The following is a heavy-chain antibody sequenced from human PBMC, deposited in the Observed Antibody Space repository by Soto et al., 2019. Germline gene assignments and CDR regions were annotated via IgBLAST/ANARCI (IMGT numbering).Heavy chain of an antibody. D-gene: IGHD2-15*01. Sequence: QVQLVQSGAEVQKPGSSVKVSCKASGGTFSSYAISWVRQAPGQGLEWMGGIIPIFGTANYAQKFQGRVTITADEYTITAYMELSSLRSDDTAVYYCATGDCSGGSCYSFASWFEPRGQGTLVTVSS. J-gene: IGHJ5*02. V-gene: IGHV1-69*01. CDR3: ATGDCSGGSCYSFASWFEP. CDR2: IIPIFGTA. CDR1: GGTFSSYA.